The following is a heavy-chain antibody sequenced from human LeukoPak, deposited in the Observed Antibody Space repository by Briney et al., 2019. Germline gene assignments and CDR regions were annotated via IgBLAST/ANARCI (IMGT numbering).Heavy chain of an antibody. J-gene: IGHJ4*02. V-gene: IGHV3-30-3*02. Sequence: GGSLRLSCAASGFTFSSHAMHWPPDAPGKAREWVADISYDGSNKFSADSVKGRFTISRDNSKNTLYLQMNSLRAEDTAVYYCAKKQYYDFWSGIDYWGQGTLVTVSS. CDR1: GFTFSSHA. CDR3: AKKQYYDFWSGIDY. D-gene: IGHD3-3*01. CDR2: ISYDGSNK.